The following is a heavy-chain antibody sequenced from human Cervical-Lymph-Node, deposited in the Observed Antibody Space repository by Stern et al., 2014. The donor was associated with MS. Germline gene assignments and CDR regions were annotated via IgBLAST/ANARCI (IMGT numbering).Heavy chain of an antibody. Sequence: QVQLVQSGAEVKKPGASVKVSCKASGDTFSSYAINWVRQVPGQGLEWMGGITPVFGTTNYAQKFQGRVTITADKSTNTAYMELMTLRSDDTAVYYCARGGGLVGYFDYWGQGTLVSVSS. CDR2: ITPVFGTT. V-gene: IGHV1-69*06. J-gene: IGHJ4*02. CDR1: GDTFSSYA. CDR3: ARGGGLVGYFDY. D-gene: IGHD1-26*01.